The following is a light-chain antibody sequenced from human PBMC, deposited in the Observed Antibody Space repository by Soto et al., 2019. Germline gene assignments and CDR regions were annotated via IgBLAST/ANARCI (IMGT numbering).Light chain of an antibody. CDR2: YDG. J-gene: IGLJ2*01. CDR1: NIGRNS. Sequence: SYVLTQPPSVSVAPGKTATITCGGNNIGRNSVHWYQQNPGQAPVLVVYYDGDRPSGIPERFSGSKSGNTATLTISSVEAGDEADYYCQVWDITSIHPVVFGGGTKLTVL. V-gene: IGLV3-21*04. CDR3: QVWDITSIHPVV.